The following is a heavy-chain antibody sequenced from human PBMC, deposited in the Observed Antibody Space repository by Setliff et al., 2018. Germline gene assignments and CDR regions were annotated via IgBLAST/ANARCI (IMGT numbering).Heavy chain of an antibody. J-gene: IGHJ4*02. CDR3: ARYQAATMLNY. V-gene: IGHV4-38-2*01. D-gene: IGHD5-12*01. CDR1: GYSISSGYY. CDR2: IFNSGST. Sequence: SETLSLTCAVSGYSISSGYYWGWIRQPPGKGLEWIGTIFNSGSTFYSPSLKSRVTMSVDTSKNQLSLEVTSVTAADTAVYYCARYQAATMLNYWGQGTLVTVSS.